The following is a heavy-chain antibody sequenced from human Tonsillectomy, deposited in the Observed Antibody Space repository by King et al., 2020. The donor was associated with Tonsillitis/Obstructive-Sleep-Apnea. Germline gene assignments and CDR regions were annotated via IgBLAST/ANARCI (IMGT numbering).Heavy chain of an antibody. CDR1: GFTFSSYG. CDR3: AREGQWLVRGHFDY. CDR2: IWYDGSNK. V-gene: IGHV3-33*01. D-gene: IGHD6-19*01. Sequence: VQLVESGGGVVQPGRSLRLSCAASGFTFSSYGTHWVRQAPGKGLEWVAVIWYDGSNKYYADSVKGRFTISRDNSKNTLYLQMNSLRAEDTAVYYCAREGQWLVRGHFDYWGQGTLVTVSS. J-gene: IGHJ4*02.